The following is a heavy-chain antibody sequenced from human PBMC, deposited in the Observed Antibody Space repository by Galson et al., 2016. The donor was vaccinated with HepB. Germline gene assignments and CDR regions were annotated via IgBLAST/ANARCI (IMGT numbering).Heavy chain of an antibody. J-gene: IGHJ4*02. V-gene: IGHV2-70*01. CDR2: IDWDDDK. D-gene: IGHD1-26*01. Sequence: PALVKPPQTLTLTCTFSGFSLSTSGMCVSWIRQPPGKALEWLALIDWDDDKYYSTSLKTRLTISKDTSKNQVVLTMTNMDPVDTATYYCAWIRGIVGAAGGFDYWGQGTLVTVSS. CDR1: GFSLSTSGMC. CDR3: AWIRGIVGAAGGFDY.